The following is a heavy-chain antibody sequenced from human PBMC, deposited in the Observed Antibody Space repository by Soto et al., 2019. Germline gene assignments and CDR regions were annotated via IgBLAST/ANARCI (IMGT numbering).Heavy chain of an antibody. V-gene: IGHV3-15*07. J-gene: IGHJ6*02. Sequence: GGSLRLSCAASGFTFSNAWMNWVRQAPGKGLEWVGRIKSKTDGGTTDYAAPVKGRFTISRDDSKNTLYLQMNSLKTEDTAVYYCTTTSRGGYYPGYYYYGMDVWGQGTTVTVSS. CDR3: TTTSRGGYYPGYYYYGMDV. CDR1: GFTFSNAW. D-gene: IGHD3-22*01. CDR2: IKSKTDGGTT.